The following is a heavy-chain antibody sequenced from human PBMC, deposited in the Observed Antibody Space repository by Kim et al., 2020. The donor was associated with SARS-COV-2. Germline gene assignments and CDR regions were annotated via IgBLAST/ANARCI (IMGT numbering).Heavy chain of an antibody. CDR3: ARGSTSRRFDP. Sequence: SETLSLTCAVYGGSFSGYYWSWIRQPPGKGLEWIGEINHSGSTNYNPSLKSRVTISVDTSKNQFSLKLSSVTAADTAVYYCARGSTSRRFDPWGQGTLVT. D-gene: IGHD2-2*01. CDR1: GGSFSGYY. CDR2: INHSGST. J-gene: IGHJ5*02. V-gene: IGHV4-34*01.